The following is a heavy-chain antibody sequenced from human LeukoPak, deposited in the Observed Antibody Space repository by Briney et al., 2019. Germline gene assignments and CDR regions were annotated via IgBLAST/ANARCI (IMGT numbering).Heavy chain of an antibody. CDR3: ARRDTNSGWSFDL. CDR1: GGSIGNYH. Sequence: SETLSLTRSVSGGSIGNYHWSWIRQPAGKGLEWIGQIHASGTTNYYPALKSRLTMSIHTPENQVSLTVTSVTAADSALYYCARRDTNSGWSFDLWGQGALVLVSS. J-gene: IGHJ4*02. V-gene: IGHV4-4*07. D-gene: IGHD6-25*01. CDR2: IHASGTT.